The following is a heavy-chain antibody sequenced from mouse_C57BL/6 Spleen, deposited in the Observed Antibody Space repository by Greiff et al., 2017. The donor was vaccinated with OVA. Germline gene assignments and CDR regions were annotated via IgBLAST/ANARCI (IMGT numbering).Heavy chain of an antibody. D-gene: IGHD1-1*01. J-gene: IGHJ3*01. CDR1: GYTFTSYW. CDR2: IYPSDSET. CDR3: ARWDTAVVPFDY. Sequence: QVQLQQPGAELVRPGSSVKLSCKASGYTFTSYWMDWVKQRPGQGLEWIGNIYPSDSETHYNQKFKDKATLTVDQSSSTAYMRLSSLTSEDSAVCYCARWDTAVVPFDYWGQGTLVTVSA. V-gene: IGHV1-61*01.